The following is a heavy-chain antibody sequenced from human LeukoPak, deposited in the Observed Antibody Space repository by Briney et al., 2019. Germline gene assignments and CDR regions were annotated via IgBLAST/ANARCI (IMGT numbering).Heavy chain of an antibody. Sequence: ASVKVSRKASGYTFTSYGISWVRQAPGQGLEWMGWISAYNGNTNYAQKLQGRVTMTTDTSTSTAYMELRSLRSDDTAVYYCARDWIAAAGTRGAALSYWGQGTLVTVSS. CDR1: GYTFTSYG. V-gene: IGHV1-18*01. CDR3: ARDWIAAAGTRGAALSY. CDR2: ISAYNGNT. J-gene: IGHJ4*02. D-gene: IGHD6-13*01.